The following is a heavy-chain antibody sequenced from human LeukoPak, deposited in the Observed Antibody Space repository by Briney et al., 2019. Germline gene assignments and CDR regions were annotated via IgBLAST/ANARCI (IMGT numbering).Heavy chain of an antibody. Sequence: LSETLSLTCAVYGGSFSGYYWSWIRQPPGKGLEWIGEINHSGSTNYNPSLKSRVTISVDTSKNQFSLKLSSVTAADTAVYYCARGRISGYSNYGFDYWGQGTLVTVSS. D-gene: IGHD4-11*01. CDR2: INHSGST. V-gene: IGHV4-34*01. CDR1: GGSFSGYY. CDR3: ARGRISGYSNYGFDY. J-gene: IGHJ4*02.